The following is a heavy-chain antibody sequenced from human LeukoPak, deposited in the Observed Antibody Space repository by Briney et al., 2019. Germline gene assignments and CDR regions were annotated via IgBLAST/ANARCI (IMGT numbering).Heavy chain of an antibody. V-gene: IGHV3-7*01. CDR3: ARMVRETDY. CDR2: IKQDGSET. J-gene: IGHJ4*02. D-gene: IGHD3-10*01. Sequence: GGSLRLSCAASGATFSSYAMGWVRQAPGKGLEWVANIKQDGSETYHVDSVKGRFTISRDNAKNSLYLQMNSLRAEDTAVYYCARMVRETDYWGQGTLVIVSS. CDR1: GATFSSYA.